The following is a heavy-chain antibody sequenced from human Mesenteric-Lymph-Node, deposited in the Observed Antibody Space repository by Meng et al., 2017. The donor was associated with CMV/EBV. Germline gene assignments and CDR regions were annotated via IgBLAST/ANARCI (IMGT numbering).Heavy chain of an antibody. J-gene: IGHJ1*01. D-gene: IGHD6-6*01. CDR2: INPNSGGT. V-gene: IGHV1-2*02. CDR1: GYTFTGYY. CDR3: ARILSSLTPYFQH. Sequence: ASVKVSCKASGYTFTGYYMHWVRQAPGQGLEWMGWINPNSGGTNYAQKFQGSVTMTRDTSISTAYMVLSRLRSDDTAVYYCARILSSLTPYFQHWGQGTLVTVSS.